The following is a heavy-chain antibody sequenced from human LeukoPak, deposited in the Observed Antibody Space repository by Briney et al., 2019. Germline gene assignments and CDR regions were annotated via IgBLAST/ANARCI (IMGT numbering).Heavy chain of an antibody. CDR1: GFTFSSYS. D-gene: IGHD2-2*03. Sequence: GGSLRLSCAASGFTFSSYSMNWVRQAPGKGLEWVSSISSSSSYMYYADSVKGRFTISRDNAKNSLYLQMNSLRAEDTAVYYCAGGLDIVVVPAAMVGGWFDPWGQGTLVTVSS. J-gene: IGHJ5*02. CDR2: ISSSSSYM. CDR3: AGGLDIVVVPAAMVGGWFDP. V-gene: IGHV3-21*01.